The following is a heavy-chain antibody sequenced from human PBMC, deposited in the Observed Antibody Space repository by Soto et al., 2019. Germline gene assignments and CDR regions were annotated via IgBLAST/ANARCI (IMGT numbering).Heavy chain of an antibody. J-gene: IGHJ6*02. CDR1: WEGVSNNSVA. D-gene: IGHD3-10*01. Sequence: HTLSLTCTVSWEGVSNNSVAWNWIRQTPSRGLEWLGRTYYRSKWYNDYAVSVKSRITISPDTSKNQFSLQLNSVTPEDTAVYYCARYKLGEPYYYYHGMDVWGQGTTVTVSS. CDR2: TYYRSKWYN. V-gene: IGHV6-1*01. CDR3: ARYKLGEPYYYYHGMDV.